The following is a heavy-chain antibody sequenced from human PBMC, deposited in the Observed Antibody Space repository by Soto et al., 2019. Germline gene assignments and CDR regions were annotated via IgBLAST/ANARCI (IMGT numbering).Heavy chain of an antibody. D-gene: IGHD6-13*01. CDR2: IYYSGST. CDR1: GGSISSGGYY. J-gene: IGHJ5*02. V-gene: IGHV4-31*03. Sequence: QVQLQESGPGLVKPSQTLSLTCTVSGGSISSGGYYWSWIRQHPGKGLEWIGYIYYSGSTYYNPSLKSRVTISVDTSKNQFSLKLSSVTAADTAVYYGAREHSSSWNNWFDPWGQGTLVTVSS. CDR3: AREHSSSWNNWFDP.